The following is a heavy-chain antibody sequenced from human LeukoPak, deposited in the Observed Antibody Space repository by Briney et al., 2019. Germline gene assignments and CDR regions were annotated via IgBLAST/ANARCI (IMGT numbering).Heavy chain of an antibody. CDR1: GGSISSSSYY. V-gene: IGHV4-39*01. J-gene: IGHJ4*02. D-gene: IGHD3-10*01. CDR2: IYYSGST. CDR3: ARGVIPFYGSGSYYNDY. Sequence: PSETLSLTCTVSGGSISSSSYYWGWIRQPPGKGLEWIGSIYYSGSTYYNPSLKSRVTISVDTSKNQFSLKLSSVTAADTAVYYCARGVIPFYGSGSYYNDYWGQGTLVTVSS.